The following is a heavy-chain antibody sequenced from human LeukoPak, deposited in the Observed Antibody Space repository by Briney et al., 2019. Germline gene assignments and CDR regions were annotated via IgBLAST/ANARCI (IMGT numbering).Heavy chain of an antibody. J-gene: IGHJ4*01. CDR1: GGSISSSFYY. D-gene: IGHD6-19*01. V-gene: IGHV4-39*07. Sequence: PSETLSLTCTVSGGSISSSFYYWGWIRQPPGKGLEWIGYIYYSGSTYYNPSLKSRVTISVDTSKNQFSLRLTSVTAAGTAVYYCARGGWSVDYWGQGTLVTVSS. CDR2: IYYSGST. CDR3: ARGGWSVDY.